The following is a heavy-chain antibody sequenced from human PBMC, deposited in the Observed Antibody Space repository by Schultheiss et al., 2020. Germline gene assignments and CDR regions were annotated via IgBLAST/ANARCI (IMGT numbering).Heavy chain of an antibody. CDR1: GFTFSSYW. CDR3: ARGDVAVAGTLGGSYDY. J-gene: IGHJ4*02. V-gene: IGHV3-74*01. CDR2: INSDGSST. D-gene: IGHD6-19*01. Sequence: GGSLRLSCAASGFTFSSYWMHWVRQAPGKGLVWVSRINSDGSSTSYADSVKGRFTISRDNSKNTLYLQMNSLRAEDTAVYYCARGDVAVAGTLGGSYDYWGQGTLVTVSS.